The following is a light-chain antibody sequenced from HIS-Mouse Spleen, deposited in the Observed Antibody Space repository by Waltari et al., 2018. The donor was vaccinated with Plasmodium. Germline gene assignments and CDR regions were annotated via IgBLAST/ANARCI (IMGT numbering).Light chain of an antibody. V-gene: IGLV5-37*01. Sequence: QPVLTQPPSSSASPGESARLTCTLPSAINVGSYHLYLYQQKPGSPPRYLLYYYSDSDKGQGSGVPSRFSGSKDASANTGILLISGLQSEDEADYYCMIWPSNASGVFGGGTKLTVL. CDR3: MIWPSNASGV. CDR2: YYSDSDK. CDR1: SAINVGSYH. J-gene: IGLJ3*02.